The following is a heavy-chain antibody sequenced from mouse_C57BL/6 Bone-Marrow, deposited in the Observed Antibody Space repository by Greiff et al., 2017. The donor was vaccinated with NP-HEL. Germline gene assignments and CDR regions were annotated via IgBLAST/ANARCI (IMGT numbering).Heavy chain of an antibody. D-gene: IGHD1-1*01. V-gene: IGHV1-80*01. CDR1: GYAFSSYW. J-gene: IGHJ1*03. CDR3: ARSSVITTVGPRYFDV. Sequence: VQLQQSGAELVKPGASVKISCKASGYAFSSYWMNWVKQRPGKGLEWIGQIYPGDGDTNYNGKFKGKATLTADKSSSTAYMQLSSLTSEDAAVYFCARSSVITTVGPRYFDVWGTGTTVTVSS. CDR2: IYPGDGDT.